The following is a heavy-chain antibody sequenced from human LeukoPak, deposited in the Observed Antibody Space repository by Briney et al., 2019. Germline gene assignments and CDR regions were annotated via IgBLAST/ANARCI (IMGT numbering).Heavy chain of an antibody. CDR2: IVVYSGNT. CDR1: GFTFSNFA. J-gene: IGHJ3*02. CDR3: ARDESISQWLVTRANDAFDI. Sequence: GASVKVSCKASGFTFSNFAMQWVRQARGQRPEWIGWIVVYSGNTNYAEKFQERVTITRDMSTATAYMEVSSLRSEDTAVYYCARDESISQWLVTRANDAFDIWGQGTMVTVSS. V-gene: IGHV1-58*02. D-gene: IGHD6-19*01.